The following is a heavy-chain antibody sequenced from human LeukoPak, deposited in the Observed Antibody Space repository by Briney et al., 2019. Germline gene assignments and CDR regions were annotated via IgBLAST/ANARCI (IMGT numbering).Heavy chain of an antibody. Sequence: PSETLSLTCTVSGGSISSYYWSWIRQPPGKGLEWIGEINHSGSTNYNPSLKSRVTISVDTSKNQFSLKLSSVTAADTAVYYCARQSQGYGVRDAFDIWGQGTMVTVSS. CDR1: GGSISSYY. D-gene: IGHD4-17*01. CDR2: INHSGST. CDR3: ARQSQGYGVRDAFDI. V-gene: IGHV4-34*01. J-gene: IGHJ3*02.